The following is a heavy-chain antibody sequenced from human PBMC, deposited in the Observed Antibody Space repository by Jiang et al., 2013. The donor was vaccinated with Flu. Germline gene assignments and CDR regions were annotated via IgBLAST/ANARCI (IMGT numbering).Heavy chain of an antibody. D-gene: IGHD2-15*01. Sequence: LLKPSETLSLTCTVSGGSISSSSYYWGWIRQPPGKGLEWIGSIYYSGSTYYNPSLKSRVTISVDTSKNQFSLKLSSVTAADTAVYYCARHQRVVPYNWFDPWGQGTLVTVSS. J-gene: IGHJ5*02. V-gene: IGHV4-39*01. CDR2: IYYSGST. CDR3: ARHQRVVPYNWFDP. CDR1: GGSISSSSYY.